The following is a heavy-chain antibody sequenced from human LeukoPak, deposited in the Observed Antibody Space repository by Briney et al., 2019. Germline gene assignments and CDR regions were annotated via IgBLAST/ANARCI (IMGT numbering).Heavy chain of an antibody. J-gene: IGHJ4*02. CDR3: AADTTADY. CDR2: FKSDGSST. CDR1: GFTFSSHW. Sequence: GRSLRLSCTASGFTFSSHWMHWVRQALEKGLVWVSRFKSDGSSTSFADSVKGRFTISRDNAKNTVYLQMSSLRAEDTAVYYCAADTTADYWGQGTLVTVSS. V-gene: IGHV3-74*01. D-gene: IGHD1-26*01.